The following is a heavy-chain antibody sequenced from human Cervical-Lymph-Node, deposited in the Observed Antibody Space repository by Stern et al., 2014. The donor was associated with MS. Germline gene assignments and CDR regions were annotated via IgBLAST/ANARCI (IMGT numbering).Heavy chain of an antibody. V-gene: IGHV1-69*06. CDR2: VIPIFGTA. D-gene: IGHD5-24*01. CDR3: AREGVEMATIAWFDP. Sequence: VQLVQSGAEVKKPGSSVKVSCKASGGTFSSYAISWVRQAPGQGLEWMGGVIPIFGTANYAQKFQGRVTITADKSTSTAYMELSSLRSEDTAVYYCAREGVEMATIAWFDPWGQGTLVTVSS. J-gene: IGHJ5*02. CDR1: GGTFSSYA.